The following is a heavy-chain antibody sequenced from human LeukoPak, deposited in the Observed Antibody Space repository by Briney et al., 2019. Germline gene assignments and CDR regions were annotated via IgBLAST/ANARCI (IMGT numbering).Heavy chain of an antibody. J-gene: IGHJ4*02. CDR3: ARGVRIAVAGYIDY. CDR2: TGSSSTTI. Sequence: PGGSLRLSCAASGFTLSSYSMNWVRQAPGKGLEWVSYTGSSSTTIYYADSVKGRFTISRDNSKNTLYLQMNSLRAEDTTVYYCARGVRIAVAGYIDYWGQGTLVTVSS. CDR1: GFTLSSYS. D-gene: IGHD6-19*01. V-gene: IGHV3-48*01.